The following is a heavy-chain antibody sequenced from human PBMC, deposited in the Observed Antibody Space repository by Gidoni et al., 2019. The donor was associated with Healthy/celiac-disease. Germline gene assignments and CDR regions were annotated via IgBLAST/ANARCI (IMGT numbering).Heavy chain of an antibody. D-gene: IGHD5-18*01. CDR2: SIPIFGTA. Sequence: QVQLVQSGAEVKKPGSAVKGSCKASGGNFSSYAISWVRQAPGHWLEWMGGSIPIFGTATYAQKFQGRVTITADESTSTAYMELSSLRSEDTAVYYCARKRDTAMVYDYYYYGMDVWGQGTTVTVSS. V-gene: IGHV1-69*01. CDR3: ARKRDTAMVYDYYYYGMDV. J-gene: IGHJ6*02. CDR1: GGNFSSYA.